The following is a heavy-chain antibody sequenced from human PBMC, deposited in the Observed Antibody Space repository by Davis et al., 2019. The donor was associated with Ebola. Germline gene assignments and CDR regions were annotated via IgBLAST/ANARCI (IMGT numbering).Heavy chain of an antibody. CDR3: AREPDGRGYSGPPYYYYYYMDV. J-gene: IGHJ6*03. CDR1: GYTFTSYG. D-gene: IGHD5-12*01. V-gene: IGHV1-18*04. CDR2: ISAYNDNT. Sequence: ASVKVSCKASGYTFTSYGISWVRQAPGQGLEWMGWISAYNDNTNYAQKLQGRVTMTTDTSTSTAYMELRSLRSDDTAVYYCAREPDGRGYSGPPYYYYYYMDVWGKGTTVTVSS.